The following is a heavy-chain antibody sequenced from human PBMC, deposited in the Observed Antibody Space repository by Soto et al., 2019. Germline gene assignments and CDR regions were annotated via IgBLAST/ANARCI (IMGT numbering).Heavy chain of an antibody. D-gene: IGHD3-3*02. CDR3: ARDKDRQQLGGNYYYIMDV. J-gene: IGHJ6*01. CDR2: IMPVFPTP. CDR1: GGTFRTSA. Sequence: QVQLVQSGAEVKKPGSWVKVSCKSSGGTFRTSAISCVRLAPVQGLEWMGGIMPVFPTPDYAQKFQGRVTITADESTGTAYMELSSLRSEDTAVYYCARDKDRQQLGGNYYYIMDVWGQGTTVTVSS. V-gene: IGHV1-69*12.